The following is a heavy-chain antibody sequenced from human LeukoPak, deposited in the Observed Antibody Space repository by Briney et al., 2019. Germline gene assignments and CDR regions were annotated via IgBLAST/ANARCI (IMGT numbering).Heavy chain of an antibody. Sequence: GEALKISCKASGYCFTSYCIGWVRHLAGKGVEWMGFIYPGGSATRYSPSFQGQVNISADKSMSTAYLQWSSLKASDTSMYYCARRRGRYSGDAFDIWGQGTMVTVSS. CDR2: IYPGGSAT. D-gene: IGHD1-26*01. V-gene: IGHV5-51*01. CDR1: GYCFTSYC. CDR3: ARRRGRYSGDAFDI. J-gene: IGHJ3*02.